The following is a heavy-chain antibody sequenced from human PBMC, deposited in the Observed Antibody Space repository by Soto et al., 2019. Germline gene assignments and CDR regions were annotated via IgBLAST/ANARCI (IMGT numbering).Heavy chain of an antibody. CDR3: ARGKPDYDFWSGHIYSFDY. CDR2: MNPNSGNT. CDR1: GYTFTSYD. Sequence: GASVKVSCKASGYTFTSYDINWVRQATGQGLEWMGWMNPNSGNTGYAQKFQGRVTMTRNTSISTAYVELSSLRSEDTAVYYCARGKPDYDFWSGHIYSFDYWGQGTLVTVSS. D-gene: IGHD3-3*01. J-gene: IGHJ4*02. V-gene: IGHV1-8*01.